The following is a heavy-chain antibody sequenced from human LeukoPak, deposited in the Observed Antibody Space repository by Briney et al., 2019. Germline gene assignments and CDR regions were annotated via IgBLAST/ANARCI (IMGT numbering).Heavy chain of an antibody. D-gene: IGHD3-9*01. V-gene: IGHV3-30-3*01. J-gene: IGHJ4*02. CDR3: ARDNDLLRYFDWPLDY. CDR1: GFTFSSYA. Sequence: GRSLRLSCAASGFTFSSYAMHWVRQAPGKGLEWVAVISYDGSNKYYADSVKGRFTISRDNSKNTLYLQMNSLRAEDTAVYYCARDNDLLRYFDWPLDYWGQGTLVTVSS. CDR2: ISYDGSNK.